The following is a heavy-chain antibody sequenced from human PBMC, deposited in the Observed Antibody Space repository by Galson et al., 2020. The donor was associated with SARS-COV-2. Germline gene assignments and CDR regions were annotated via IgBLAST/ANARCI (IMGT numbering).Heavy chain of an antibody. CDR1: GFSLSTSGVG. Sequence: SGPPLAKPTQNLTLTCTFSGFSLSTSGVGVGWIRQPTGKTLEWLALIYWDDAKRYSPSLKSRLTITQDTSKNQVVLTMNNMDPMDSATYYSAHCAVLLWFGEFVYRSGRRGYYVGCWGQGTLGTVSS. CDR2: IYWDDAK. D-gene: IGHD3-10*01. V-gene: IGHV2-5*02. CDR3: AHCAVLLWFGEFVYRSGRRGYYVGC. J-gene: IGHJ4*02.